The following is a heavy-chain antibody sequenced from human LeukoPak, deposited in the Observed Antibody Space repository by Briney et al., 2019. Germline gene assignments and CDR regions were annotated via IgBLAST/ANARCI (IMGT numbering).Heavy chain of an antibody. Sequence: GGSLRLSCAASGFTLSRHWMSWVRQAPGKGLEWVSAISGSGVSTYYADSVKGRFTISRDNSKNTLYLQMNSLRAEDTAVYYCAKVPYGSGSYSTLDYWGQGTLVTVSS. CDR2: ISGSGVST. CDR3: AKVPYGSGSYSTLDY. J-gene: IGHJ4*02. D-gene: IGHD3-10*01. V-gene: IGHV3-23*01. CDR1: GFTLSRHW.